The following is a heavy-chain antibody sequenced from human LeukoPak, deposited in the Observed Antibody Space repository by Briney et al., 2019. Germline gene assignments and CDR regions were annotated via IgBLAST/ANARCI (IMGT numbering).Heavy chain of an antibody. Sequence: GGSLRLSCAASGFTFDDYAMHWVRQAPGKGLEWVSLISGDGGSTYYADSVKGRFTISRDNSKNSLYLQMNSLRTEDTALYYCAKAQYSSGWYVGDYFDYWGQGTRVTVSS. V-gene: IGHV3-43*02. CDR2: ISGDGGST. J-gene: IGHJ4*02. CDR3: AKAQYSSGWYVGDYFDY. D-gene: IGHD6-19*01. CDR1: GFTFDDYA.